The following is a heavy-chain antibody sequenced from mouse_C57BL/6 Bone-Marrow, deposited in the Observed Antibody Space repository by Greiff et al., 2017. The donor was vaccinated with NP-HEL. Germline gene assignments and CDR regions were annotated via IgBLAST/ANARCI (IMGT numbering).Heavy chain of an antibody. Sequence: VQLKESGPELVKPGASVKIPCKASGYTFTDYNMDWVKQSHGKSLEWIGDINPNNGGTIYNQKFKGKATLTVDKSSSTAYMELRSLTSEDTAVYYCARWDYDRRIYAMDYWGQGTSVTVSS. V-gene: IGHV1-18*01. CDR1: GYTFTDYN. CDR2: INPNNGGT. D-gene: IGHD2-4*01. CDR3: ARWDYDRRIYAMDY. J-gene: IGHJ4*01.